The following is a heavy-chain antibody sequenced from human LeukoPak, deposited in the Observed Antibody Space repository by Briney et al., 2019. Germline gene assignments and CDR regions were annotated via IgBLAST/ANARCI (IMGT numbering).Heavy chain of an antibody. D-gene: IGHD6-6*01. CDR1: GCSISSYY. J-gene: IGHJ4*02. Sequence: SETLSFTCTVSGCSISSYYWSWIRQPPGKGLEWIGSIYYSGSTNSNPSLKSRGTISVDTSKNPFSLKLTSVTAADTAVYYWARDPVSGAQRIAARPFDYWGQGTLVTVSS. CDR2: IYYSGST. CDR3: ARDPVSGAQRIAARPFDY. V-gene: IGHV4-59*01.